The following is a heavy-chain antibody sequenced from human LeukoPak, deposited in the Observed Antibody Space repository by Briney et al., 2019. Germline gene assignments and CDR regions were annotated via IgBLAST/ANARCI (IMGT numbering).Heavy chain of an antibody. V-gene: IGHV3-74*01. Sequence: GSLRLSCAASGFTFSSYWMHWVRQAPGKGLVWVSRIKSDGSTNYADSVKGRFTISRDNAKNTVSLQMNSLRAEDTAVYYCARAPSETGGYYPEYFRHWGQGTLVTVSS. CDR3: ARAPSETGGYYPEYFRH. J-gene: IGHJ1*01. CDR1: GFTFSSYW. CDR2: IKSDGST. D-gene: IGHD3-22*01.